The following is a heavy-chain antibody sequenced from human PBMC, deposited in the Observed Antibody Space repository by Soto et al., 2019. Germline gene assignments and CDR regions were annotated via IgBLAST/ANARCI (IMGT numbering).Heavy chain of an antibody. CDR2: IYHSGYT. Sequence: SETLSLTCTVSGGYISSGGYSWNWIRQAPGKGLEWIGYIYHSGYTLYNPSLKGRVTISVDKSKNHFSLNLTSVTAADTAVYYCARDQLEGNWFDPWGQGTLVTVSS. CDR3: ARDQLEGNWFDP. D-gene: IGHD1-1*01. V-gene: IGHV4-30-2*01. CDR1: GGYISSGGYS. J-gene: IGHJ5*02.